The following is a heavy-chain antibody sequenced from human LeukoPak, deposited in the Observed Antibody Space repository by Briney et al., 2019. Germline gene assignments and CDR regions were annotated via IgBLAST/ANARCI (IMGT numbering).Heavy chain of an antibody. Sequence: GGSLRLSCAASGFTFSNYEVNWVRQAPGKELKWLSYISSSGSTIDYADSVKGRFTISRDNAKNSLYLQRNSLRAEDTAVYYCAGIIAGAGFNYWGQGVLVTVSS. D-gene: IGHD6-19*01. CDR1: GFTFSNYE. V-gene: IGHV3-48*03. CDR3: AGIIAGAGFNY. J-gene: IGHJ4*02. CDR2: ISSSGSTI.